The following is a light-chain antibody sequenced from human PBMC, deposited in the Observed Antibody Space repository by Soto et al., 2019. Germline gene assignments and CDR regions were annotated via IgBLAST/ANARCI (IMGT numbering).Light chain of an antibody. J-gene: IGKJ1*01. CDR1: QSVSSN. CDR2: GAS. V-gene: IGKV3-15*01. Sequence: EIVMTQSPATLSVSPGERATLSCRARQSVSSNLAWYQQKPGQAPRLLIYGASTRATGIPARFSGSGSGTEFTLTFSSLQSEDFAVYYCQQYNNWPPWTFGQGTKVEI. CDR3: QQYNNWPPWT.